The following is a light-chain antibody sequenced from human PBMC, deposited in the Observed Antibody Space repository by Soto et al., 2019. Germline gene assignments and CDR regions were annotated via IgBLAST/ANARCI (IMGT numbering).Light chain of an antibody. CDR3: QQYGSSPRYT. CDR2: GAS. CDR1: QRVSSSY. J-gene: IGKJ2*01. V-gene: IGKV3-20*01. Sequence: PGERATLSCRASQRVSSSYLAWYQQKPGQAPRLLIYGASSRATGIPDRFSGSGSGTDFTLTISRLEPEDFAVYYCQQYGSSPRYTFGQGTKLEIK.